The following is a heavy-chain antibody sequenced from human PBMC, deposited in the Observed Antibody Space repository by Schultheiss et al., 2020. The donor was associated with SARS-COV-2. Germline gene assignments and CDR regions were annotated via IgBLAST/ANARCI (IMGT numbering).Heavy chain of an antibody. CDR1: GSSISGYF. V-gene: IGHV4-59*01. D-gene: IGHD3-10*01. CDR3: ARAARVEQLFSVRGGHLDY. Sequence: SETLSLTCTVSGSSISGYFWTWIRQPPEKGLEQVGNIYYTGITKYSPSLKSRITISVDTSKKQFSLRLGSVTAADTAGYYCARAARVEQLFSVRGGHLDYWGRGTQVTVSS. CDR2: IYYTGIT. J-gene: IGHJ4*02.